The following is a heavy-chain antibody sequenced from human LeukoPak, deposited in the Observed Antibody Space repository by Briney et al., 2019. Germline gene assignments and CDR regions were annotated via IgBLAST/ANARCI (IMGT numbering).Heavy chain of an antibody. D-gene: IGHD1-14*01. Sequence: VASVKVSCKASGYSFTAYYIHWVRQAPGQGLEWMGWINPNSGGTNYAQKFQGRVTMTRDTSISTAYMERSRLRSDDTAVYYCARGYSFDYWGQGTLVTVSS. CDR3: ARGYSFDY. CDR1: GYSFTAYY. J-gene: IGHJ4*02. CDR2: INPNSGGT. V-gene: IGHV1-2*02.